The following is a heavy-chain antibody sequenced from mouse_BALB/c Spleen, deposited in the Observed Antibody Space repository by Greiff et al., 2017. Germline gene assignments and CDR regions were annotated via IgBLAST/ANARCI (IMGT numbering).Heavy chain of an antibody. D-gene: IGHD2-2*01. CDR2: ISSGGSYT. CDR3: AREGDGYDVEAMDY. J-gene: IGHJ4*01. Sequence: EVKVVESGGGLVKPGGSLKLSCAASGFTFSSYAMSWVRQSPEKRLEWVAEISSGGSYTYYPDTVTGRFTISRDNAKNTLYLEMSSLRSEDTAMYYCAREGDGYDVEAMDYWGQGTSVTVSS. V-gene: IGHV5-9-4*01. CDR1: GFTFSSYA.